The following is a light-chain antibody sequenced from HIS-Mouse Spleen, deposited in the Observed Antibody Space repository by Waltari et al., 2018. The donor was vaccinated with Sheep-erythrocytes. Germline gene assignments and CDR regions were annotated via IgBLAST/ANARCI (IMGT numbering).Light chain of an antibody. CDR2: EGS. J-gene: IGLJ3*02. CDR1: SSDVGCHNL. V-gene: IGLV2-23*01. Sequence: QSALTQPASVSGSPGQSITISCPGTSSDVGCHNLVSWYQHNPGKAPKLMIYEGSKRPSGVSNRFSGSKSGNTASLTISGLQAEDEADYYCCSYAGSSTPWVFGGGTKLTVL. CDR3: CSYAGSSTPWV.